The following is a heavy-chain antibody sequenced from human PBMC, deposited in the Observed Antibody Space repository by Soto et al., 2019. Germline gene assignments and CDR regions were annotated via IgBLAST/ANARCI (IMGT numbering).Heavy chain of an antibody. V-gene: IGHV1-58*01. J-gene: IGHJ4*02. CDR3: AAYPRVVGATYFDY. CDR1: GFTFTSSA. D-gene: IGHD1-26*01. CDR2: IVVGSGNT. Sequence: ASVKVSCKASGFTFTSSAVQWVRQARGQRLEWIGWIVVGSGNTNYAQKFQERVTITRDMSTSTAYMELSSLRSEDTAVYYCAAYPRVVGATYFDYWGQGTLVTVSS.